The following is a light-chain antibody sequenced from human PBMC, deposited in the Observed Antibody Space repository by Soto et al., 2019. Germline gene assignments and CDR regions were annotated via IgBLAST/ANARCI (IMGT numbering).Light chain of an antibody. V-gene: IGKV3-15*01. CDR2: DTS. Sequence: EIVVTQSPATLSVSPGERVTLSCRASQSVSSSLAWYQQRPGQAPRLLIYDTSTRAPGIAARFSGSGSGTEFTLTISSLQSEDVAVYYCLEYNNWPRWTFGQGTKVDIK. CDR1: QSVSSS. CDR3: LEYNNWPRWT. J-gene: IGKJ1*01.